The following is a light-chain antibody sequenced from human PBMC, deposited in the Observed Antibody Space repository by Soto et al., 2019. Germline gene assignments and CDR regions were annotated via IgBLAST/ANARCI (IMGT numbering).Light chain of an antibody. Sequence: QSALTQPRSVSGSPGQSVTISCTGTSSDVGNYNFVSWYQQHPDKAPKLMIYDVSERPSGVPDRFSASKSGNTASLTISGLQAEDEADYYCCSYAGTYNLVFGGGTKLTVL. CDR3: CSYAGTYNLV. J-gene: IGLJ3*02. V-gene: IGLV2-11*01. CDR2: DVS. CDR1: SSDVGNYNF.